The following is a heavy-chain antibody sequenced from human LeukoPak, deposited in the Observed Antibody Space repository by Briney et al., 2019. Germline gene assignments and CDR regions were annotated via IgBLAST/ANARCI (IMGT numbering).Heavy chain of an antibody. CDR3: ARDNVAGKAASGRGADV. CDR1: GFTFSVYT. Sequence: GESLRLSCAASGFTFSVYTMNWVRQAPGKGLEWVSSIIGSSGYIYYADSVKGRFTTSRDNAKNSLYLQMNSLRAEDTAVYYCARDNVAGKAASGRGADVWGKGTTVTVSS. CDR2: IIGSSGYI. J-gene: IGHJ6*04. D-gene: IGHD6-13*01. V-gene: IGHV3-21*01.